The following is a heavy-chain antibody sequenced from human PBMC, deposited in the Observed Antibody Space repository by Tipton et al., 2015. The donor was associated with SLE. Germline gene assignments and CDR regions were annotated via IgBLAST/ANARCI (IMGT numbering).Heavy chain of an antibody. J-gene: IGHJ6*03. Sequence: SLRLSCAASGFTVSSNYVSWVRQAPGKGLEWVSVIYSGGSTYYADSVKGRFTISRDHSKNTLYLQMNSLRAEDTAVYYCARGGTSSSSDYYYMDVWGKGTTVTVSS. V-gene: IGHV3-53*05. CDR3: ARGGTSSSSDYYYMDV. D-gene: IGHD6-6*01. CDR1: GFTVSSNY. CDR2: IYSGGST.